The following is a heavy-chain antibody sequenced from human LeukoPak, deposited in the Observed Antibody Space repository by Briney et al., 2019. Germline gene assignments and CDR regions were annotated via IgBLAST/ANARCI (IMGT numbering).Heavy chain of an antibody. CDR3: ARGTVPAY. Sequence: SETLSLTCAVYGGSFSGYYWSWIRQPPGKGLEWIGEINHSGSTNYNPSLKSRVTISVDTSKNQFSLKLNSVTAADTAVYYCARGTVPAYWGQGTLVTVSS. CDR1: GGSFSGYY. CDR2: INHSGST. V-gene: IGHV4-34*01. D-gene: IGHD2-21*02. J-gene: IGHJ4*02.